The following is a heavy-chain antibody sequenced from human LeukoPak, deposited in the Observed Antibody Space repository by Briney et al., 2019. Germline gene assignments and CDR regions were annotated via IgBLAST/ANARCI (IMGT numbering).Heavy chain of an antibody. CDR1: GFTFSSNY. CDR3: ARVRKYYDSSGYYI. D-gene: IGHD3-22*01. V-gene: IGHV3-53*01. CDR2: IYSGGST. Sequence: GGSLRLSCAASGFTFSSNYMSWVRQAPGKGLEWVSVIYSGGSTYYSDSVKGGFTISRDNSKNTLYLQMNSLRAEDTAVYYCARVRKYYDSSGYYIWGQGTLVTVSS. J-gene: IGHJ4*02.